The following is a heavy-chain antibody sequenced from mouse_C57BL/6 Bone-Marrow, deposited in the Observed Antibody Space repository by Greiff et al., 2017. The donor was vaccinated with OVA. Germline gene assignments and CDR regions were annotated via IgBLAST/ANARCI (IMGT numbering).Heavy chain of an antibody. CDR1: GYAFSSSW. V-gene: IGHV1-82*01. Sequence: VHLVESGPELVKPGASVKISCKASGYAFSSSWMNWVKQRPGQGFEWIGRIYPGDGDTHYNGKFKGTATLTADKSSSTAYMQLSSLTSEDSAVYFGARHEGGYYASYVDYWGQGNTLTVSS. J-gene: IGHJ2*01. CDR3: ARHEGGYYASYVDY. D-gene: IGHD2-3*01. CDR2: IYPGDGDT.